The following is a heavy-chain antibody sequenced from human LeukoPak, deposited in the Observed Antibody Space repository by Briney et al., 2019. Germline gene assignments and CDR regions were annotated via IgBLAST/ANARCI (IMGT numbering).Heavy chain of an antibody. J-gene: IGHJ4*02. CDR3: ARGRIAAAGDY. CDR1: GGSISSYY. D-gene: IGHD6-13*01. CDR2: IYYSGST. Sequence: PSETLSLTCTVSGGSISSYYWSWIRQPPGKGLEWIGYIYYSGSTHYNPSLKSRVTISVDTSKNQFSLKLSSVTAADTAVYYCARGRIAAAGDYWGQGTLVTVSS. V-gene: IGHV4-59*01.